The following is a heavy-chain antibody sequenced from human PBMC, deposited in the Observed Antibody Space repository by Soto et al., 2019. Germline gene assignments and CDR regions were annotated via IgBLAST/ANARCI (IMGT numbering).Heavy chain of an antibody. V-gene: IGHV4-4*02. Sequence: QVQLQESGPGVVKPSETLSLTCAVSGASISSQTWWTWVRQPPGKGLEWIGEMYHYGGSNYNPSLKSRVAISTDTSKNQFSLTLTSVTAADTAMYYCTCCGHSYKIDNWSQGTLVTVSS. D-gene: IGHD2-21*01. J-gene: IGHJ4*02. CDR2: MYHYGGS. CDR1: GASISSQTW. CDR3: TCCGHSYKIDN.